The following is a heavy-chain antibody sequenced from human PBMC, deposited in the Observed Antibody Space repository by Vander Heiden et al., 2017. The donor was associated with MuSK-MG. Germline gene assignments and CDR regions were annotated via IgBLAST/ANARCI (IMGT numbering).Heavy chain of an antibody. J-gene: IGHJ4*02. CDR3: AKDGGSSGYYYPFDY. Sequence: EVPLVESAGALVQPGRSLILSCAASGFTFGCYAMHRGRLVPGKGLEWVSGISWDGGSKGYAASVKGRFTISRDNAKNSLYLQMNSLRPEDTALYYCAKDGGSSGYYYPFDYWGQGTLVTVSS. CDR1: GFTFGCYA. V-gene: IGHV3-9*01. D-gene: IGHD3-22*01. CDR2: ISWDGGSK.